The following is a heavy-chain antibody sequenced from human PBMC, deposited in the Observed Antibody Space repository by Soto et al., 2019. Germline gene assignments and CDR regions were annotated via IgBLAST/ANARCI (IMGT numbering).Heavy chain of an antibody. V-gene: IGHV3-23*01. D-gene: IGHD6-19*01. J-gene: IGHJ4*02. CDR1: GFTFSSYA. CDR3: ARVSSGWLHIYFDY. CDR2: ISGSGGST. Sequence: PGGSLRLSCAASGFTFSSYAMSWVRQAPGKGLEWVSAISGSGGSTYYADSVKGRFTISRDNSKNTLYLQMNSLRAEDTAVYYCARVSSGWLHIYFDYWGQGTLVTVSS.